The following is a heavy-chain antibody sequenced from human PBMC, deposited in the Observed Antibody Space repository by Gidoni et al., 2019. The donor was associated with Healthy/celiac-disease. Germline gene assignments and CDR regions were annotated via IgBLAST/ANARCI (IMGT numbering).Heavy chain of an antibody. V-gene: IGHV4-31*03. CDR1: GGSISRGGYY. CDR2: IYYSGST. CDR3: ARESYDILTGYFDGMDV. Sequence: QVQLQESGPGLVKPSQTLSHTCTVPGGSISRGGYYWSWIRQHPGKGLEWVGYIYYSGSTYYNPSLKSRVTISVDTSKNQFSLKLSSVTAADTAVYYCARESYDILTGYFDGMDVWGQGTTVTVSS. D-gene: IGHD3-9*01. J-gene: IGHJ6*02.